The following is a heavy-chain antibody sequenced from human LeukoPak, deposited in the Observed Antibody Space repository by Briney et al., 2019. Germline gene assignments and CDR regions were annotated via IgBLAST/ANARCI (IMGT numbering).Heavy chain of an antibody. CDR2: ISGSGGST. J-gene: IGHJ4*02. Sequence: GGSLRLSCAASGFTFSSYAMSWVRQAPGKGLEWVSAISGSGGSTYYADSVKGRFTISRDNSKNTLYLQMNSLRAEDTAVYYWADSNGGGGGDYGIDYWGQGPLVTVSS. D-gene: IGHD4-17*01. V-gene: IGHV3-23*01. CDR3: ADSNGGGGGDYGIDY. CDR1: GFTFSSYA.